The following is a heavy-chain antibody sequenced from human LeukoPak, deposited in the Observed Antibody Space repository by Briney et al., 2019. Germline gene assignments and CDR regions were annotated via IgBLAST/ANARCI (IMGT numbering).Heavy chain of an antibody. CDR2: ISAYNGNT. J-gene: IGHJ4*02. CDR1: GYTLTTYA. CDR3: ARDRYCSGGSRYADY. D-gene: IGHD2-15*01. V-gene: IGHV1-18*01. Sequence: ASVKVSCKASGYTLTTYAIGWVRQAPGQGLEWMGWISAYNGNTNYAQKFQGRVTMTTDTSTSTAYMELRSLRSDDTAVYYCARDRYCSGGSRYADYWGQGTLVTVSA.